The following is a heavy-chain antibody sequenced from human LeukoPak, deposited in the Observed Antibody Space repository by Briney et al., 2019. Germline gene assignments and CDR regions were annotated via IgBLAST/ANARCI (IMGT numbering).Heavy chain of an antibody. CDR1: GYTLTELS. Sequence: GASVKVSCKVSGYTLTELSMHWVRQAPGKGLEWMGGFDPEDGETIYAQKFQGRVTMTEDTSTDTAYMELSSLRSEDTAVYYCARGGYCSSTSCRPFDPWGQGTLVTVSS. CDR3: ARGGYCSSTSCRPFDP. CDR2: FDPEDGET. V-gene: IGHV1-24*01. D-gene: IGHD2-2*01. J-gene: IGHJ5*02.